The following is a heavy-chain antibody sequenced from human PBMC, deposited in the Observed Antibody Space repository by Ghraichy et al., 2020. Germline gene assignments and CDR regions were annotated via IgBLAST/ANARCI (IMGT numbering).Heavy chain of an antibody. CDR1: GFTFSSYW. CDR3: ASCGYSYGYYDYYYGMDV. CDR2: IKQDGSEK. J-gene: IGHJ6*02. V-gene: IGHV3-7*01. Sequence: GGSLRLSCAASGFTFSSYWMSWVRQAPGKGLEWVANIKQDGSEKYYVDSVKGRFTISRDNAKNSLYLQMNSLRAEDTAVYYCASCGYSYGYYDYYYGMDVWGQGTTVTVSS. D-gene: IGHD5-18*01.